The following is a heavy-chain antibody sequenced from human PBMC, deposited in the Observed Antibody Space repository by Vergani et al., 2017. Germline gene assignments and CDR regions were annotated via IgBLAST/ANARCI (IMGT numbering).Heavy chain of an antibody. CDR2: IFPKSGGT. D-gene: IGHD3-16*01. J-gene: IGHJ3*02. Sequence: QVQLVQSGSELKKPGASVKVSCKASGYTFTSYAMNWVRQAPGQGLEWMGWIFPKSGGTNYAQKFRGRVTMTRDTSINTVYMELTKLRSDDTAMYFCARDGVAGGALDIWGRGTLVTVSS. CDR3: ARDGVAGGALDI. V-gene: IGHV1-2*02. CDR1: GYTFTSYA.